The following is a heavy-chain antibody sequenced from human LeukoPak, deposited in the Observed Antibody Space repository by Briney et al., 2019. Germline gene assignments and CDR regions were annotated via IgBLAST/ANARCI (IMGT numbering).Heavy chain of an antibody. D-gene: IGHD3-22*01. CDR1: GGSISSGDYY. CDR2: IYYSGST. V-gene: IGHV4-30-4*01. Sequence: SQTLSLTCTVSGGSISSGDYYWSWIRQPPGKGLEWIGYIYYSGSTYYNPSLKSRVTISVDTSKNQFSLKLSSVTAADTAVYYCARGGNGSSGYYYARYWGQGTLVTVS. CDR3: ARGGNGSSGYYYARY. J-gene: IGHJ4*02.